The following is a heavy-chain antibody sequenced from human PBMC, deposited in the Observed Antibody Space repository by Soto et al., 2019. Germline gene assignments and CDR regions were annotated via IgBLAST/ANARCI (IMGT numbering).Heavy chain of an antibody. D-gene: IGHD3-22*01. CDR2: ISAYNGNT. CDR3: ARARFDYDSSGGVDY. V-gene: IGHV1-18*01. Sequence: QVQLVQSGAEVKKPGASVKVSCKASGYTFTSYGISWVRQAPGQGLEWMGWISAYNGNTNYAQKLQGRVTMTTDTSTSKAYMELRSLRSDDTAVDYCARARFDYDSSGGVDYWGQGTLVTVSS. CDR1: GYTFTSYG. J-gene: IGHJ4*02.